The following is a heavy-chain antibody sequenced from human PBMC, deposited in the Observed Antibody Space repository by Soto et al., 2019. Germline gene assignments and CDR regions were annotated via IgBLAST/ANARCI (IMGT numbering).Heavy chain of an antibody. CDR2: INAGNGNT. V-gene: IGHV1-3*05. D-gene: IGHD2-21*02. J-gene: IGHJ4*02. Sequence: QVQLVQSGAEEKKPGASVKVSCKASGYTFTSYAMHRVRQAPRQRLEWMGWINAGNGNTKYSQKFQGRVTITRDTSASTAYMELSSLRSEDTAVYYCARSMVVVTALDYWGQGTLVTVSS. CDR1: GYTFTSYA. CDR3: ARSMVVVTALDY.